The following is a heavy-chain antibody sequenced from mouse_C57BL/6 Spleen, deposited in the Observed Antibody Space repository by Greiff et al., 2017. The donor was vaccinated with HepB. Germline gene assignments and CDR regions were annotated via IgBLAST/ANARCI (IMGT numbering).Heavy chain of an antibody. D-gene: IGHD2-3*01. J-gene: IGHJ1*03. CDR1: GISITTGNYR. CDR3: ARDGDGYYVGYFDV. Sequence: VQLQQSGPGLVKPSQTVFLTCTVTGISITTGNYRWSWIRQFPGNKLEWIGYIYYSGTITYNPSLTSRTTITRDTPKNQFFLEMNSLTAEDTATYYCARDGDGYYVGYFDVWGTGTTVTVSS. V-gene: IGHV3-5*01. CDR2: IYYSGTI.